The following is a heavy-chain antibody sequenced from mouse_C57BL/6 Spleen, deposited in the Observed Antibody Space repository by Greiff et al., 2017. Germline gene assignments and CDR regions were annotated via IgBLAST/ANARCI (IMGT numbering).Heavy chain of an antibody. CDR2: ICPGDGDT. CDR3: ARDGDDGGVDY. J-gene: IGHJ2*01. V-gene: IGHV1-82*01. D-gene: IGHD2-2*01. CDR1: GYAFSSSW. Sequence: VQLQQSGPELVKPGASVKISCKASGYAFSSSWMNWVKQRPGKGLEWIGRICPGDGDTNYNGKFTGKATLTADKSSSTVFMKLSRLTSEDAAIYFCARDGDDGGVDYWGQGTTLTVSS.